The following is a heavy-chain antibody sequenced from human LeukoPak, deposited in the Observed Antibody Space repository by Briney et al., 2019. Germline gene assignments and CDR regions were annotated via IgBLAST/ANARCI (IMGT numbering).Heavy chain of an antibody. V-gene: IGHV3-23*01. D-gene: IGHD4-11*01. Sequence: GGSLRLSCAASGFTFSSYVMSWVRQAPGKGLEWVSSISNSGGSTYYADSVEGRFTISRDNSKNTLYLQMNSLRAEDTAVYYCAKGGHYSFFDYWGQGTLVTVSS. CDR2: ISNSGGST. CDR3: AKGGHYSFFDY. CDR1: GFTFSSYV. J-gene: IGHJ4*02.